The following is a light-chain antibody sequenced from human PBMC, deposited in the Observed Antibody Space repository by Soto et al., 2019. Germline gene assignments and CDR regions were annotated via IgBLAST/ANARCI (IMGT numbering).Light chain of an antibody. CDR1: QGIRTD. Sequence: AIQMTQSPSSLSASVGDRVTITCRAIQGIRTDLGWYQQKPGKAPKLLIYAAYSLQSGVPSRFNGSRSGKDFTLPISSLQPEDFATYYCLQDYNYPATFGQGTKVES. CDR3: LQDYNYPAT. J-gene: IGKJ1*01. V-gene: IGKV1-6*01. CDR2: AAY.